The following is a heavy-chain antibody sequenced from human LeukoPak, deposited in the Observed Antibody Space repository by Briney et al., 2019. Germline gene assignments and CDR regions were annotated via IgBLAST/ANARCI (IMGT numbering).Heavy chain of an antibody. CDR2: ISGGGGNT. CDR3: AKDVASFYYYGMDV. D-gene: IGHD5-12*01. V-gene: IGHV3-23*01. Sequence: GGSLRLSCAASGFAFTSYAMNWVRQAPGKGLEWVSAISGGGGNTYYADSVKGRFTISRDSSKNTLYLQMNSLRAEDTAVYYCAKDVASFYYYGMDVWGQGTTVTVSS. J-gene: IGHJ6*02. CDR1: GFAFTSYA.